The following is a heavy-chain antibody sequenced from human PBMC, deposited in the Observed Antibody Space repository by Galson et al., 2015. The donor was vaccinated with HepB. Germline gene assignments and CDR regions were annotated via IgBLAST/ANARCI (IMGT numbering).Heavy chain of an antibody. CDR2: INSDGSST. V-gene: IGHV3-74*01. CDR1: GFTFRKYA. CDR3: ATGGDSSSWRRAFDI. J-gene: IGHJ3*02. D-gene: IGHD6-13*01. Sequence: SLRLSCAASGFTFRKYAMSWARQAPGKGLEWVSRINSDGSSTSYADSVKGRFTISRDNAKNTLYLQMNSLRAEDTAVYYCATGGDSSSWRRAFDIWGQGTMVTVSS.